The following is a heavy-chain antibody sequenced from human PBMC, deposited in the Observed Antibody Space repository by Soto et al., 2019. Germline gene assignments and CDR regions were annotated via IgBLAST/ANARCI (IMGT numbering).Heavy chain of an antibody. CDR1: GFTFSKAW. V-gene: IGHV3-15*01. CDR2: IKSKIDGGAT. CDR3: TTERRYYYYSGGY. J-gene: IGHJ4*02. D-gene: IGHD3-22*01. Sequence: EVQLVESGGGLVKPGGSLRLSCAASGFTFSKAWMSWVRHAPGKGMEWVGHIKSKIDGGATDYAAPVKGRFSISRDASITTLYLEMNNLETEDTALSYCTTERRYYYYSGGYWGQGTLVTVSS.